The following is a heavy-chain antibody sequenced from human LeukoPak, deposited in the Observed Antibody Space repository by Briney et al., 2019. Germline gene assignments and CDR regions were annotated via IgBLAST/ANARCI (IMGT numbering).Heavy chain of an antibody. D-gene: IGHD3-10*01. J-gene: IGHJ3*02. Sequence: SETLSLTCAVYGGSFSGYYWSWIRQPPGKGLEWIGEINHSGSTNYNPSLKSRVTISVDTSKNQFSLKLSSVTAADTAVYYCARQWFGESRSAFDIWGQGTMVTVSS. CDR2: INHSGST. V-gene: IGHV4-34*01. CDR1: GGSFSGYY. CDR3: ARQWFGESRSAFDI.